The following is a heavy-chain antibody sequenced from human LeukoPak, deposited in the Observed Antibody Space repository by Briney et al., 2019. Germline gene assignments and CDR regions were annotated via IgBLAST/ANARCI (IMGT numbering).Heavy chain of an antibody. J-gene: IGHJ4*02. CDR1: GGTFSRYA. CDR3: ARGRTGYCSSTSCSFDY. Sequence: GASVKVSCKASGGTFSRYAISWVRQAPGQGLEWVGGIIPIFGTANYAQKFQGRVTITADESTSTAYMELSSLRSEDTAVYYCARGRTGYCSSTSCSFDYWGQGTLVTVSS. V-gene: IGHV1-69*13. D-gene: IGHD2-2*01. CDR2: IIPIFGTA.